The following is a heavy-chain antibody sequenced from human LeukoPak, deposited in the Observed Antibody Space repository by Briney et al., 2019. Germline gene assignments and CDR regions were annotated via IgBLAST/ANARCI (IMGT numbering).Heavy chain of an antibody. CDR3: AKQGDIVVVPAAISFDY. J-gene: IGHJ4*02. D-gene: IGHD2-2*02. Sequence: GSLRLSCAASGFTVSSNYMSWVRQAPGKGLEWVSAISGSGGSTYYADSVKGRFTISRDNSKNTLYLQMNSLRAEDTAVYYCAKQGDIVVVPAAISFDYWGQGTLVTVSS. CDR2: ISGSGGST. V-gene: IGHV3-23*01. CDR1: GFTVSSNY.